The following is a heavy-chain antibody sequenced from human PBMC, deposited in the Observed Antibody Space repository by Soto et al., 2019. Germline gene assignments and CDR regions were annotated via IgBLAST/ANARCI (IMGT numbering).Heavy chain of an antibody. V-gene: IGHV1-46*01. D-gene: IGHD1-20*01. Sequence: QVQLVQSGAEVKKPGASVKVSCKASGYTFTSYYMHWVRQAPGQGLEWMGIINPSGGSTSYAQKFQGRVTMTRDTSTSTVYMELSSLRSEDTAVYYCARDKGYNWNDDASILKYYYGMDVWGQGTTVTVSS. J-gene: IGHJ6*02. CDR1: GYTFTSYY. CDR3: ARDKGYNWNDDASILKYYYGMDV. CDR2: INPSGGST.